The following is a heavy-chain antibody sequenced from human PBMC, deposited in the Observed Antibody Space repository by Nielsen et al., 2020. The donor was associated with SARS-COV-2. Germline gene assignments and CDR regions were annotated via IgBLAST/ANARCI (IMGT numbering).Heavy chain of an antibody. V-gene: IGHV3-30*18. CDR3: AKSKKWELPRDFDY. Sequence: GESLKISCAASGFTFSGYGMHWVRQAPGKGLEWVAVISYDGSNKYYADSVKGRFTISRDNSKNTLYLQMNSLRAEDTAVYYCAKSKKWELPRDFDYWGQGTLVTVSS. D-gene: IGHD1-26*01. J-gene: IGHJ4*02. CDR2: ISYDGSNK. CDR1: GFTFSGYG.